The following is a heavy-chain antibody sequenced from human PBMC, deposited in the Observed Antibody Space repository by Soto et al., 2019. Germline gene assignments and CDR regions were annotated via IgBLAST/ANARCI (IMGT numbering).Heavy chain of an antibody. J-gene: IGHJ6*02. D-gene: IGHD3-22*01. CDR3: ARDYFDRSGLYGMDL. CDR1: GYTFIDCY. CDR2: INPDTDDT. Sequence: QLLQSGAEVRKPGASVKVSCKASGYTFIDCYMHWVRQAPGQGLEWMGWINPDTDDTHYAQKFQGRLIMTRDTSINTVYMELSRLTSDDTAVYYCARDYFDRSGLYGMDLWGQGTTVTVSS. V-gene: IGHV1-2*02.